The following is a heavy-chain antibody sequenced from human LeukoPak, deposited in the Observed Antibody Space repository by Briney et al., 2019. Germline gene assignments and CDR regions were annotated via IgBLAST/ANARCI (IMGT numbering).Heavy chain of an antibody. V-gene: IGHV3-23*01. J-gene: IGHJ4*02. Sequence: GGSLRLSCVASGFTFSSYAMSWVRQAPGKGLEWVSGISGSGASTYYADSVKGRFTISRDNSKNTLYLQMNSLRAEDTAVYYCAVINLVVAATDADYWGQGTLVTVSS. CDR2: ISGSGAST. D-gene: IGHD2-15*01. CDR1: GFTFSSYA. CDR3: AVINLVVAATDADY.